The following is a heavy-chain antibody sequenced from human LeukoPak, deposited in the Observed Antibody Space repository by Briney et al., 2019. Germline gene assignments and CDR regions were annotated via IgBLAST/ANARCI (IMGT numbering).Heavy chain of an antibody. CDR1: GYTFTSYD. CDR3: ARQDVVRGVRPFYWFDP. D-gene: IGHD3-10*01. CDR2: MNPNSGKT. J-gene: IGHJ5*02. V-gene: IGHV1-8*02. Sequence: ASVKVSCKASGYTFTSYDINWVRQATGQGLEWMGWMNPNSGKTGYARKFQGRVTMTRDTSTSTAYMELSSLTSDDTAVYYCARQDVVRGVRPFYWFDPWGQGTLVIVSS.